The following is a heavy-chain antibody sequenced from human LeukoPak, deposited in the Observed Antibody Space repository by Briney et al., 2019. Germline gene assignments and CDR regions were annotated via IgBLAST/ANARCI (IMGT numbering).Heavy chain of an antibody. CDR1: RFPFNNYA. V-gene: IGHV3-23*01. D-gene: IGHD6-19*01. CDR2: VSGSGDTT. Sequence: GGSLRLSCAASRFPFNNYAMSWVRQAPGKGLEWVSGVSGSGDTTYYADSVKGRFTISRDNSKNTLYLQMDSLRAEDTAVYYCAKAVAVAGSTRGYFQHWGQGTLVTVSS. J-gene: IGHJ1*01. CDR3: AKAVAVAGSTRGYFQH.